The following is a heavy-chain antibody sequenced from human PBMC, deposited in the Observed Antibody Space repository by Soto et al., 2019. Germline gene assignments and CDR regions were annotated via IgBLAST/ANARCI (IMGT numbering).Heavy chain of an antibody. CDR2: TYYKSKWYY. J-gene: IGHJ6*03. V-gene: IGHV6-1*01. D-gene: IGHD1-1*01. CDR1: GDSVSSNSAG. Sequence: LQQSSPGLVKPSQALSLTCDISGDSVSSNSAGWNWIRQTPSRGLEWLGRTYYKSKWYYTYAASVKSRITVSPDTSKNQFSLQLTSVTPEDTAVYYCARGSWDDVSGHYYMDVWDKVPTVTVSS. CDR3: ARGSWDDVSGHYYMDV.